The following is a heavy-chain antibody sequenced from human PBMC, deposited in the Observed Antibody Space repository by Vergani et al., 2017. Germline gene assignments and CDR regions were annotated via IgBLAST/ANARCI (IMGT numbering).Heavy chain of an antibody. D-gene: IGHD4-17*01. CDR2: IYYSGST. V-gene: IGHV4-59*01. CDR3: ARAKTTVTPGWFDP. CDR1: GGSISSYY. Sequence: QVQLQESGPGLVKPSETLSLTCTVSGGSISSYYWSWIRQPPGKGLEWIGYIYYSGSTNYNPSLKRRVTISVDTSKNQFSLKLSSVTAADTAVYYCARAKTTVTPGWFDPWGQGTLVTVSS. J-gene: IGHJ5*02.